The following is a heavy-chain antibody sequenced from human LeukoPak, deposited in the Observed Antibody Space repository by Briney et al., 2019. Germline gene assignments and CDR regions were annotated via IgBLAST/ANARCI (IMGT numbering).Heavy chain of an antibody. CDR2: ISASSQTI. CDR1: GFTFNYYV. V-gene: IGHV3-48*04. D-gene: IGHD3-10*01. J-gene: IGHJ4*02. Sequence: PGGSLRLSCATSGFTFNYYVVKWVRQAPGKGLECLSYISASSQTIYYADSVEGRFTISRDNAKNSLYLQMNSLRAEDTAVYYCARVRFGDHPGLDYWGQGTLVTVSS. CDR3: ARVRFGDHPGLDY.